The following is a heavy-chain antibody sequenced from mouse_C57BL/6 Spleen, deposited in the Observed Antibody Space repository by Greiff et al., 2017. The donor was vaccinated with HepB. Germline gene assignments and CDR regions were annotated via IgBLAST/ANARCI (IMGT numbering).Heavy chain of an antibody. CDR1: GYTFTDYN. V-gene: IGHV1-18*01. D-gene: IGHD1-1*01. CDR3: ARDANYYYGSSYWYFDV. J-gene: IGHJ1*03. CDR2: INPNNGGT. Sequence: EVQLQQSGPELVKPGASVKIPCKASGYTFTDYNMDWVKQSHGKSLEWIGDINPNNGGTIYNQKFKGKATLTVDKSSSTAYMELRSLTSENTAVYYCARDANYYYGSSYWYFDVWGTGTTVTVSS.